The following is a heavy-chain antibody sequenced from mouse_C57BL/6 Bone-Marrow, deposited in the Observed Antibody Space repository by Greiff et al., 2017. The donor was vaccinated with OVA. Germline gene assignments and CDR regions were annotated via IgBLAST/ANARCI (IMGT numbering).Heavy chain of an antibody. CDR1: GYSFTGYY. CDR2: INPSTGGT. CDR3: ARPNYGSGDYFDY. V-gene: IGHV1-42*01. Sequence: VQLQQSGPELVKPGASVKISCKASGYSFTGYYMNWVKQSPEKSLEWIGEINPSTGGTTYNQKFKAKATLTVDQSSSTAYMQLKSLTSEDSAVYYCARPNYGSGDYFDYWGQGTTLTVSS. D-gene: IGHD1-1*01. J-gene: IGHJ2*01.